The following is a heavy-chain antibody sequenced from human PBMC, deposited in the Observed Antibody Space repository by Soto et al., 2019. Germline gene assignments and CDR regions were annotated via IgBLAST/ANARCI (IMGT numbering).Heavy chain of an antibody. J-gene: IGHJ4*02. V-gene: IGHV4-31*03. CDR3: ARYSSGWYRDYFDY. CDR1: GGSISSGGYY. CDR2: IYYSGST. Sequence: QVQLQESGPGLVKPSQTLSLTCTVSGGSISSGGYYWSWIRQHPGKGLEWIGYIYYSGSTYYNPSLKRRVTISVDTSKNQFSLKLSSVTAADTAVYYCARYSSGWYRDYFDYWGQGTLVTVSS. D-gene: IGHD6-19*01.